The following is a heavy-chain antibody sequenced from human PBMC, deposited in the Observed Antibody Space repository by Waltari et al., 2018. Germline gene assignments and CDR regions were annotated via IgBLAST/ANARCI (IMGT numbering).Heavy chain of an antibody. CDR3: ARNRGWASFDY. CDR2: IKEDGNDI. J-gene: IGHJ4*02. D-gene: IGHD3-10*01. Sequence: EVQLVESGRGLVQPGGSLRLSCAASAFTFSNYWMDWVRQAPGKGLEWVATIKEDGNDIYYVDSVRGRFTISRDNAENSLYLQMNSLRVDDTAVYYCARNRGWASFDYWGQGTLVTVSS. V-gene: IGHV3-7*01. CDR1: AFTFSNYW.